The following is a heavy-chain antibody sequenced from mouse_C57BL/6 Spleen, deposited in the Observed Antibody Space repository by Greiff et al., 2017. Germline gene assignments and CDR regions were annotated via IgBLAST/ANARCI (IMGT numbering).Heavy chain of an antibody. CDR1: GYTFTSYW. CDR3: ARLGTTVVFDD. D-gene: IGHD1-1*01. J-gene: IGHJ2*01. V-gene: IGHV1-52*01. CDR2: IDPSDSET. Sequence: QVQLQQPGAELVRPGSSVTLSCKASGYTFTSYWMHWVKQRPIQGLEWIGNIDPSDSETHYNQKFKDKATLTVDKSSSTAYMQLSSLTSEDSAVDYCARLGTTVVFDDWGQGTTLTVSS.